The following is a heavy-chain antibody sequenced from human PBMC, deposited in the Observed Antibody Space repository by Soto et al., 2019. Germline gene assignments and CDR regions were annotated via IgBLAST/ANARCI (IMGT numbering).Heavy chain of an antibody. J-gene: IGHJ4*02. CDR3: AKAASIAARLPNWGPPDY. Sequence: VGSLRLSCAASGFPFSSYAMSWVRQAPGKGLEWVSAISGSGGSTYYADSVKGRFTISRDNSKNTLYLQMNSLRAEDTAVYYCAKAASIAARLPNWGPPDYWGQGTLVTVSS. V-gene: IGHV3-23*01. CDR1: GFPFSSYA. D-gene: IGHD6-6*01. CDR2: ISGSGGST.